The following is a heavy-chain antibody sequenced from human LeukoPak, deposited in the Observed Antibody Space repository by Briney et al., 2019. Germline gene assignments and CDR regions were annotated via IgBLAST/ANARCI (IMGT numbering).Heavy chain of an antibody. Sequence: ASVTVSFKASGYTFTIYGISWVRQAPGQGLEWMGWISAYNGNTNYAQKLQGRVTMTTDTSTGTAYMELRSLRSDDTAVYYCARFAGTDYGMDVWGQGTTVTVSS. V-gene: IGHV1-18*01. CDR2: ISAYNGNT. CDR1: GYTFTIYG. D-gene: IGHD6-13*01. J-gene: IGHJ6*02. CDR3: ARFAGTDYGMDV.